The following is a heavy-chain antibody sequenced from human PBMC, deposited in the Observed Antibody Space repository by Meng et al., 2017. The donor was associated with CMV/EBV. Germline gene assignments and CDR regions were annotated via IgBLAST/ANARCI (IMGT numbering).Heavy chain of an antibody. D-gene: IGHD2-2*01. J-gene: IGHJ6*02. Sequence: SETLSLTCAVYGGSFSGYYWSWIRQPPGKGLEWIGEINHSGSTNYNPSLKSRVTISVDTSKNQFSLKLSSVTAADTAVYYCARLKLGYCSSTSCYAPYYYYGMDVWGQGTTVTVSS. CDR2: INHSGST. CDR1: GGSFSGYY. V-gene: IGHV4-34*01. CDR3: ARLKLGYCSSTSCYAPYYYYGMDV.